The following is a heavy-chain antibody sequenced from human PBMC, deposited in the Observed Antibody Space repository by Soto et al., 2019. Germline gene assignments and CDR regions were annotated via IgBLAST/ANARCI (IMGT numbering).Heavy chain of an antibody. D-gene: IGHD2-8*01. CDR1: GITLSSYN. V-gene: IGHV3-21*01. CDR3: ARVLSTNAQGPSDC. CDR2: ISSRSSYI. J-gene: IGHJ4*02. Sequence: GGSLRLSCAASGITLSSYNINWVRQAPGKGLEWVSCISSRSSYIYYADSVKGRFTISRDNAKNSLYLQMNSLITEDTAVYYCARVLSTNAQGPSDCWGQGTLVTVSS.